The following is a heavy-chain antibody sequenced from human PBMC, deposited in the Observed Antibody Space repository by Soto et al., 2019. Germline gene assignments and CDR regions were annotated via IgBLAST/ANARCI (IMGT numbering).Heavy chain of an antibody. Sequence: GASVKVSCKASGYTFTSYYMHWVRQAPGQGLEWMGIINPSGGSTSYAQKFQGRVTMTRDMSTSTVYMELSSLRSEDTAVYYCASSQYSSGWFDYWGQGTLVTVSS. J-gene: IGHJ4*02. CDR2: INPSGGST. D-gene: IGHD6-19*01. V-gene: IGHV1-46*03. CDR3: ASSQYSSGWFDY. CDR1: GYTFTSYY.